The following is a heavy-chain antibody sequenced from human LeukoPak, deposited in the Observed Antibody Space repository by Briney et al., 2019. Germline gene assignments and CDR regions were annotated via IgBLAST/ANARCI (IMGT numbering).Heavy chain of an antibody. CDR3: TTDHSSGMGPSGY. CDR2: IKSKTDGGTT. Sequence: GSLRLSCAASGFTFSNAWMSWVRQAPGKGLEWVGRIKSKTDGGTTDYAAPVKGRFTISRDDSKNTLYLQMNSLKTEDTAVYYCTTDHSSGMGPSGYWGQGTLVTVSS. J-gene: IGHJ4*02. D-gene: IGHD6-19*01. CDR1: GFTFSNAW. V-gene: IGHV3-15*01.